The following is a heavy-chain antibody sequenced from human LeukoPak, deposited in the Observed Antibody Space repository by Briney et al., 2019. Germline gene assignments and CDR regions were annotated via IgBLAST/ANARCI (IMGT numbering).Heavy chain of an antibody. V-gene: IGHV3-48*02. J-gene: IGHJ4*02. CDR3: ATSAGPPSDIVVVTAPFGY. D-gene: IGHD2-21*02. Sequence: GGSLRLSCAASGFTFSSYSMNWVRQAPGKGLEWVSYISSSSSTIYYADSVKGRFTISRDNAKNSLYLQMNSLRDEDTAVYYCATSAGPPSDIVVVTAPFGYWGQGTLVTVSS. CDR2: ISSSSSTI. CDR1: GFTFSSYS.